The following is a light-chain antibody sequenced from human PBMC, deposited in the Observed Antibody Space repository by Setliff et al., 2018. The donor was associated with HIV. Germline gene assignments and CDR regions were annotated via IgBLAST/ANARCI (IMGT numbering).Light chain of an antibody. J-gene: IGLJ1*01. CDR3: QVWDNINDRSV. CDR1: NIGRRG. V-gene: IGLV3-21*03. CDR2: DDS. Sequence: SYELTQPPSVSVAPGKTATITCGGNNIGRRGVHWYQQRPGQAPVLVVYDDSVRPSGISDRFSGSNSGDTATLTISRVEAGDEADYYCQVWDNINDRSVFGSGTNHRP.